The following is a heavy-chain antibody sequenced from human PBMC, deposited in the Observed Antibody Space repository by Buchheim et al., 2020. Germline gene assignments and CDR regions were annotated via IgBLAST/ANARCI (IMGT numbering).Heavy chain of an antibody. V-gene: IGHV3-74*01. CDR1: GLTFSRNW. CDR2: IVVVGTRT. D-gene: IGHD3-10*01. J-gene: IGHJ4*02. CDR3: TTGTGGSGSPLGAF. Sequence: EVQLVESGGGLVQPGGSLRLPCEVSGLTFSRNWMNWVRQPPGKGLVWVSRIVVVGTRTTNADSVRGRFFISRDTAKNTLYLQMNSLRAEDTAVYYCTTGTGGSGSPLGAFWGQGTL.